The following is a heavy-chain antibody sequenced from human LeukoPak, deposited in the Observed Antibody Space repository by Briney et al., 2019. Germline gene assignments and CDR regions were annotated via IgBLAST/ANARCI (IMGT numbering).Heavy chain of an antibody. CDR3: AGSIAVAVLFDY. Sequence: SETLSLTCAVYGGSISGYYWSWIRQPPGKGLEWIGEINHSGSTNYNPSLKSRVTILVDTSKNQFSLKLSSVTAADTAVYYCAGSIAVAVLFDYWGQGTLVTVSS. CDR2: INHSGST. CDR1: GGSISGYY. V-gene: IGHV4-34*01. J-gene: IGHJ4*02. D-gene: IGHD6-19*01.